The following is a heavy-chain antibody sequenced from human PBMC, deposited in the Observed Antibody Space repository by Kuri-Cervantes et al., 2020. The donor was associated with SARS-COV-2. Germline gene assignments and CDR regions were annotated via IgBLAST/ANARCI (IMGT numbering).Heavy chain of an antibody. V-gene: IGHV3-48*01. J-gene: IGHJ5*02. CDR3: AKDTLLWTPRGHNWFDP. D-gene: IGHD3/OR15-3a*01. CDR1: GFTFSDYS. Sequence: GESLKISCAASGFTFSDYSMNWVRQAPGKGLEWVSYIGSSSSIIYYADSMKGRFTISRDNSKNTLYLQVNSVRAEDTAVYYCAKDTLLWTPRGHNWFDPWGQGTLVTVSS. CDR2: IGSSSSII.